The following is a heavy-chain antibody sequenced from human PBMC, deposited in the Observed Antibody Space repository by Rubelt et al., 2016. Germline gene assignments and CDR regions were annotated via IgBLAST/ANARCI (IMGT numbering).Heavy chain of an antibody. Sequence: EVQLLESGGGLVQPGGSLRLSCAASGFTFSSYSMNWFRQAPGKGLEWVSSISSSSSYIYYADSVKGRFTISRDNSKNTLYLQMNSLRAEDTAVYYCAREGTSGYYYGGFDYWGQGTLVTVSS. CDR2: ISSSSSYI. D-gene: IGHD3-22*01. CDR3: AREGTSGYYYGGFDY. J-gene: IGHJ4*02. CDR1: GFTFSSYS. V-gene: IGHV3-21*01.